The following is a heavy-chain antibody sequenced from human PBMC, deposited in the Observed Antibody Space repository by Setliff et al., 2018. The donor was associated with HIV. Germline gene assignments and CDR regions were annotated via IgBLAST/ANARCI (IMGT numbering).Heavy chain of an antibody. J-gene: IGHJ4*02. CDR2: FMYTDIHYVNYLN. CDR3: ARARSDWYNVRPYYFDL. V-gene: IGHV4-30-4*01. CDR1: GASFVGDNH. Sequence: PSETLSLTCAVSGASFVGDNHWSWIRKTPERGLEWIAYFMYTDIHYVNYLNYRNPSLASRLSTSVDKSKNQFSLTLSSVTAADTAVYYCARARSDWYNVRPYYFDLWGQGTPVTVSS. D-gene: IGHD6-19*01.